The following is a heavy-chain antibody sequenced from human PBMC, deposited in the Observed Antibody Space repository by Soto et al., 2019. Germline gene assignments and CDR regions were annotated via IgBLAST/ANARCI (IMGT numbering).Heavy chain of an antibody. CDR2: IKQDGSEK. CDR1: GFTFSSYW. CDR3: AREDIVATYLFDY. J-gene: IGHJ4*02. Sequence: GGSLRLSCAASGFTFSSYWMSWVRQAPGKGLEWVANIKQDGSEKYYVDSVKGRFTISRDNAKNSLYLQMNSLRAEDTAVYYCAREDIVATYLFDYWGQGTLVTVSS. D-gene: IGHD5-12*01. V-gene: IGHV3-7*01.